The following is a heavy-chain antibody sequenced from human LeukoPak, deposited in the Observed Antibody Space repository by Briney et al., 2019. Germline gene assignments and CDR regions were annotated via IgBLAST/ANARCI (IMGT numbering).Heavy chain of an antibody. J-gene: IGHJ6*03. D-gene: IGHD3-10*01. CDR2: IYTSGST. CDR3: ARGSDGSGSYGSFYYYMDV. V-gene: IGHV4-4*07. Sequence: SETLSLTCTVSGGSISSNYWSWVRQPAGKGLEWIGRIYTSGSTNYNPSLKSRVIMSVDTSKNQFSLKLSSVTAADTAVYYCARGSDGSGSYGSFYYYMDVWGKGTTVTVSS. CDR1: GGSISSNY.